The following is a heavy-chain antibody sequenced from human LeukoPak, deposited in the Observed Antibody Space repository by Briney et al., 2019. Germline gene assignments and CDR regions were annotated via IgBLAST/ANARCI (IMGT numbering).Heavy chain of an antibody. CDR1: GYTYTSYH. Sequence: ASVKVSCKASGYTYTSYHLHWVRQAPGQGLEWMGIINPSGGGTNYAQKFQGRVTVTRDTSTSTVHMELSGLRSEDTAVYYCARDQEGFDYWGQGTLVTVSS. CDR3: ARDQEGFDY. J-gene: IGHJ4*02. V-gene: IGHV1-46*01. CDR2: INPSGGGT.